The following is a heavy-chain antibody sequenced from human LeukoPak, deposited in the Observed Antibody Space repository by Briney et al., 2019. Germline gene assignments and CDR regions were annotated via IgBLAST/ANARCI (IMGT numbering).Heavy chain of an antibody. V-gene: IGHV1-69*13. Sequence: ASVKVSCKASGGSFSSYVISWVRQAPGQGLEWMGGIIPIFGTANYAQKSQGRVTITADESTSTAYMELSSLRSEDTAVYYCARDIYGASGNLHWFDPWGQGTLVTVSS. D-gene: IGHD4/OR15-4a*01. CDR1: GGSFSSYV. CDR3: ARDIYGASGNLHWFDP. J-gene: IGHJ5*02. CDR2: IIPIFGTA.